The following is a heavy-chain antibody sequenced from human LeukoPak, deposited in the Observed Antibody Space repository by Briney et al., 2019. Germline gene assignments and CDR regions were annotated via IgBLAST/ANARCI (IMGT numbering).Heavy chain of an antibody. V-gene: IGHV3-30-3*01. Sequence: GGSLRLSCAASGFTFSSYAMHWVRQAPGKGLHWVAVISYDGSNKYYADSVKGRFTISRDNSKNTLYLQLNSLRPEDTALYYCARDGYCSSTGCSAYFFDSWGQGTLVTVSS. D-gene: IGHD2-2*03. CDR3: ARDGYCSSTGCSAYFFDS. CDR1: GFTFSSYA. J-gene: IGHJ4*02. CDR2: ISYDGSNK.